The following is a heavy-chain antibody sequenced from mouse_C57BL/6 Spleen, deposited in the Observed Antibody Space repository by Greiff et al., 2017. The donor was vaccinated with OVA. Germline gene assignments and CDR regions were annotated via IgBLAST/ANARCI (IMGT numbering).Heavy chain of an antibody. V-gene: IGHV14-4*01. CDR1: GFNIKDDY. Sequence: VQLKQSGAELVRPGASVKLSCTASGFNIKDDYMHWVKQRPEQGLEWIGWIDPENGDTEYASKFQGKATITADTSSNTAYLQLSSLTSEDTAVYYCTKRGNWDDYWGQGTTLTVSS. D-gene: IGHD4-1*01. CDR3: TKRGNWDDY. CDR2: IDPENGDT. J-gene: IGHJ2*01.